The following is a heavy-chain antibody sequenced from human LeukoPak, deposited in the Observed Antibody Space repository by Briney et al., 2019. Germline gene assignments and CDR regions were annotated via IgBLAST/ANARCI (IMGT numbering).Heavy chain of an antibody. CDR1: GFTFSSYA. Sequence: GGSLRLSCAASGFTFSSYAMSWVRQAPGKGLEWVSGIGATGVSTFYGDSVKGWFTMSRDNSKNTLYLRMDSLRAEDTAVYYCAKDQGGYSAYGHLDYWGQGTLVTVSS. V-gene: IGHV3-23*01. CDR3: AKDQGGYSAYGHLDY. CDR2: IGATGVST. D-gene: IGHD5-12*01. J-gene: IGHJ4*02.